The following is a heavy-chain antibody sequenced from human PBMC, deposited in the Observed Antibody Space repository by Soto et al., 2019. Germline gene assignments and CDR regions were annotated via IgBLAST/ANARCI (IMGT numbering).Heavy chain of an antibody. Sequence: EVQLVESGGGLVKPGGSLRVSCEASGFALDSYGMNWVRQAPGKGLERVAFISGSSGKIFYGDSVRGRFTISRDNAKKSVCLQMNSLRVEDTVVYYCAGTWIRYGPNDFGGQGPLFTVSS. CDR2: ISGSSGKI. D-gene: IGHD2-15*01. CDR3: AGTWIRYGPNDF. V-gene: IGHV3-21*02. CDR1: GFALDSYG. J-gene: IGHJ4*02.